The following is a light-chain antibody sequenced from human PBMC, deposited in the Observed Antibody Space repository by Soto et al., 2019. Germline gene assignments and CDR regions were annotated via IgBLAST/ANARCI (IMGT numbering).Light chain of an antibody. V-gene: IGKV3-11*01. CDR2: DAS. J-gene: IGKJ4*01. CDR1: QSVGSY. CDR3: QQRSTWPLT. Sequence: EIVLTQSPATLSLSPGERASLSCRASQSVGSYLAWYQQRPGQSPRLLIYDASNRATGVPARFSGSGSGTDFTLTISGLESDDSAVYYCQQRSTWPLTFGGGTKVVI.